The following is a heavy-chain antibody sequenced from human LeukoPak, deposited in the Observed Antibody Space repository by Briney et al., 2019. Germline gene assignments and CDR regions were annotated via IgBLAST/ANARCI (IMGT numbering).Heavy chain of an antibody. D-gene: IGHD3-10*01. CDR1: GGSFSGHY. CDR2: INHSGST. V-gene: IGHV4-34*01. J-gene: IGHJ4*02. Sequence: EASETLSLTCAVYGGSFSGHYWSWIRQPPGKGLEWIGEINHSGSTNYNPSLKSRVTISVDTSKNQFSLKLSSVTAADTAVYYCARRYYGSGSYSGWGQGTLVTVSS. CDR3: ARRYYGSGSYSG.